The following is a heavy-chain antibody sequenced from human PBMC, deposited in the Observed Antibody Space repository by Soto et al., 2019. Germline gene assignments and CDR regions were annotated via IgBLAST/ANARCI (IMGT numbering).Heavy chain of an antibody. Sequence: QVQLVQSRAEVKKPGASVKVSCKASGYTFTTSGITWVRQAPGQGLEWMGWISANNGNTNYAQNVQGRVTMTTDTSTSTAYMELRSLRTDDTAVYYCARCGNWNYASDSWGQGTLVTVS. CDR3: ARCGNWNYASDS. CDR1: GYTFTTSG. J-gene: IGHJ4*02. CDR2: ISANNGNT. V-gene: IGHV1-18*01. D-gene: IGHD1-7*01.